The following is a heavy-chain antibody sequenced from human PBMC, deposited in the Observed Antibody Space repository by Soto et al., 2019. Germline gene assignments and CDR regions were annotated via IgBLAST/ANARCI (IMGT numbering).Heavy chain of an antibody. CDR3: ARGAYDILTGYYEEGGYFDY. CDR1: GGSISSSSYY. D-gene: IGHD3-9*01. V-gene: IGHV4-39*01. Sequence: SETLSLTCTVSGGSISSSSYYWGWIRQPPGKGLEWIGSIYYSGSTYYNPSLKSRVTISVDTSKNQFSLKLSSVTAADTAVYYCARGAYDILTGYYEEGGYFDYWGQGTLVTVSS. CDR2: IYYSGST. J-gene: IGHJ4*02.